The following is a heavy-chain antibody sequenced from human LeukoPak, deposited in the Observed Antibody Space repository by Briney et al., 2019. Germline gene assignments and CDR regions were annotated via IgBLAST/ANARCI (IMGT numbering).Heavy chain of an antibody. CDR1: GGSIGTCSYC. V-gene: IGHV4-39*01. Sequence: PSETLSLTCSVSGGSIGTCSYCWGWIRQPPGKGLEWLGTIYYGGNINYNLSLKSRLTISADTSDNQLSLKLSSVTAADTAVYYCACAEANYGGSVFDYWGQGTLVTVSS. D-gene: IGHD4-23*01. CDR2: IYYGGNI. CDR3: ACAEANYGGSVFDY. J-gene: IGHJ4*02.